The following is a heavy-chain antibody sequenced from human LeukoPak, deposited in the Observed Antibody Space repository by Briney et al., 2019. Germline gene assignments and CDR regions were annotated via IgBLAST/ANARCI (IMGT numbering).Heavy chain of an antibody. V-gene: IGHV3-21*01. CDR3: ASAVAGTEFRVR. CDR1: GFTFSSYS. Sequence: GGSLRLSCAASGFTFSSYSMNWVRQAPGKGLEWVSSISSSSYIYYADSVKGRFTISRDNAKNSLYLQMNSLRAEDTAVYYCASAVAGTEFRVRWGQGTLVTVSS. D-gene: IGHD6-19*01. CDR2: ISSSSYI. J-gene: IGHJ4*02.